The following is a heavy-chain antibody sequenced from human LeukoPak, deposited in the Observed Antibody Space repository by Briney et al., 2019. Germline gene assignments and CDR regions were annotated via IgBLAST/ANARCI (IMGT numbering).Heavy chain of an antibody. D-gene: IGHD4-23*01. V-gene: IGHV5-51*01. CDR2: IYPGDSDT. CDR1: GYSFTSYW. J-gene: IGHJ3*02. CDR3: ARPFTVVTPSYDAFDI. Sequence: GESLKISCKGSGYSFTSYWIGWVRQMPGKGLEWMGIIYPGDSDTRYSPSFQGQVTISADKSISTAYLQWSSLKASDTAMYYCARPFTVVTPSYDAFDIWGQGTMVTVSS.